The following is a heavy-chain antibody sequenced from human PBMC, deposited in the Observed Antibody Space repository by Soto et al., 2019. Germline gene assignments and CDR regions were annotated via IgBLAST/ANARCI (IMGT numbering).Heavy chain of an antibody. Sequence: ASVKVSCKASGYTFTSYGISWVRQAPGQGLEWMGWISAYNGNTNYAQKLQGRVTMTTDTSTSTAYMELRSLRSDDTAVYYCARDGSITMVRGVIINFDYWGQGTLVTVSS. CDR2: ISAYNGNT. J-gene: IGHJ4*02. D-gene: IGHD3-10*01. CDR3: ARDGSITMVRGVIINFDY. CDR1: GYTFTSYG. V-gene: IGHV1-18*01.